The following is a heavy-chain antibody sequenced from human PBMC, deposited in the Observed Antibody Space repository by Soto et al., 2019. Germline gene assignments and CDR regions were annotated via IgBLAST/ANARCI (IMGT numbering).Heavy chain of an antibody. CDR1: GGSFSGYY. D-gene: IGHD2-2*01. CDR2: INHSGST. Sequence: SETLSLTCAVYGGSFSGYYWSWIRQPPGKGLEWIGEINHSGSTNYNPSLKSRVTISVDTSKNQFSPKLSSVTAADTAVYYCARAIVVVPAVRYYYYYMDVWGKGTTVTVSS. J-gene: IGHJ6*03. V-gene: IGHV4-34*01. CDR3: ARAIVVVPAVRYYYYYMDV.